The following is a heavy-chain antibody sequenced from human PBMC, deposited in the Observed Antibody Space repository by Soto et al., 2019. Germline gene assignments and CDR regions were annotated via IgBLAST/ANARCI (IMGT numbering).Heavy chain of an antibody. V-gene: IGHV3-48*01. J-gene: IGHJ6*03. D-gene: IGHD2-15*01. CDR2: ISSSSSTI. Sequence: EVQLVESGGGLVQPWGSLRLSCAASGFTFSSYSMNWVRQAPGKGLEWVSYISSSSSTIYYADSVKGLFTISRDNAKNSLYLQMNSLRAEDTAVYYCARVLVHQDIVVVVDYRGYMDVWGNGTTVTVSS. CDR1: GFTFSSYS. CDR3: ARVLVHQDIVVVVDYRGYMDV.